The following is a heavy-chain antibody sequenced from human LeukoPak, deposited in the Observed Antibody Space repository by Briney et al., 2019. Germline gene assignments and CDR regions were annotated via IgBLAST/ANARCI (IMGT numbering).Heavy chain of an antibody. D-gene: IGHD3-10*01. V-gene: IGHV4-59*12. J-gene: IGHJ5*02. CDR1: GGSISSYF. CDR2: ICHSGST. Sequence: KSSETLSLTCTVSGGSISSYFWTWLRQSPGKGLEWIGEICHSGSTNYNPSLKSRVTISVDKSKNQFSLKLSSVTAADTAVYYCARGAIYGSGSYPRLGIDPWGQGTLVTVSS. CDR3: ARGAIYGSGSYPRLGIDP.